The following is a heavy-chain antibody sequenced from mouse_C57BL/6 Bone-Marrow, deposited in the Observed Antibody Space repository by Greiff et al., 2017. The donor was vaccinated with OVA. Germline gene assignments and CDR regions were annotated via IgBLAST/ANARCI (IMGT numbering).Heavy chain of an antibody. J-gene: IGHJ3*01. V-gene: IGHV1-62-2*01. D-gene: IGHD2-10*01. CDR2: FYPGCGSI. Sequence: VQLQQSGAELVKPGASVKLSCKASGYTFTAYTIHWVKLRSGQGLEWIGWFYPGCGSIKYNEKFKDKATLTADKSSSTVYMERSRLTSEDSAVYFCARHGAYHDGFAYWGQGTLVTVSA. CDR1: GYTFTAYT. CDR3: ARHGAYHDGFAY.